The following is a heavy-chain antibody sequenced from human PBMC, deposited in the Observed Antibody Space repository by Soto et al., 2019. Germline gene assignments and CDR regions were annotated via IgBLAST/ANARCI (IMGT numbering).Heavy chain of an antibody. V-gene: IGHV3-30-3*01. CDR3: ASDRRGYSYGYYYGMDV. CDR1: GFTFSSYA. J-gene: IGHJ6*02. D-gene: IGHD5-18*01. Sequence: PGGSLRLSCAASGFTFSSYAMHWVRQAPGKGLEWVAVISYDGSNKYHADSVKGRFTISRDNSKNTLYLQMNSLRAEDTAVYYCASDRRGYSYGYYYGMDVWGQGTTVTVSS. CDR2: ISYDGSNK.